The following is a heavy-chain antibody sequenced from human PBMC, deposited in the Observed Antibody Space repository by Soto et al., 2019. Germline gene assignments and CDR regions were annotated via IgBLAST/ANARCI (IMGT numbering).Heavy chain of an antibody. CDR2: ISSSSSTI. D-gene: IGHD3-10*01. V-gene: IGHV3-48*01. CDR1: GFTFSSYS. CDR3: ARDGPLDYYGSGSYYDAFDI. Sequence: GGSLRLSCAASGFTFSSYSMNWVRQAPGKGLEWVSYISSSSSTICYADSVKGRFTISRDNAKNSLYLQMNSLRAEDTAVYYCARDGPLDYYGSGSYYDAFDIWGQGTMVTVSS. J-gene: IGHJ3*02.